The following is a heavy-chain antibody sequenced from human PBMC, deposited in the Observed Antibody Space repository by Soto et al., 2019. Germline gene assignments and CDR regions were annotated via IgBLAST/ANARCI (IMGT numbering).Heavy chain of an antibody. Sequence: GASVKVSCKASGGTFGSYAISWVRQAPGQGLEWMGGIIPIFGTANYAQKFQGRVTITADESTSTAYMELSSLRSEDTAVYYCARNGRSSGWYVAYWFDPWGQGTLVTVSS. D-gene: IGHD6-19*01. CDR2: IIPIFGTA. J-gene: IGHJ5*02. CDR1: GGTFGSYA. V-gene: IGHV1-69*13. CDR3: ARNGRSSGWYVAYWFDP.